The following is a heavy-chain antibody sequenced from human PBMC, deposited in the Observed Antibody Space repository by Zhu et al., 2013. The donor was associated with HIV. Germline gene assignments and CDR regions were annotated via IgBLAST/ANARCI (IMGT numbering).Heavy chain of an antibody. CDR3: ARVNSGILTGPYYYYMDV. V-gene: IGHV1-46*01. CDR2: INPSGGST. Sequence: QVQLVQSGAEVKKPGASVKVSCKASGYTFTSYYMHWVRQAPGQGLEWMGIINPSGGSTSYAQKFQGRVTMTRDTSTSTVYMELSSLRSEDTAVYYCARVNSGILTGPYYYYMDVWGKGTTVTVSS. J-gene: IGHJ6*03. CDR1: GYTFTSYY. D-gene: IGHD3-9*01.